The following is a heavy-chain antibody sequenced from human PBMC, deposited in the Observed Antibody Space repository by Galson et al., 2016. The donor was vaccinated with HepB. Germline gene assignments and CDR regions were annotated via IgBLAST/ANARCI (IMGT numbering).Heavy chain of an antibody. V-gene: IGHV1-18*01. CDR2: ISAYNGNT. D-gene: IGHD3-22*01. CDR1: GYTFTSYG. J-gene: IGHJ4*02. CDR3: ARDRGEYDDSYEYHYPFGY. Sequence: SVKVSCKASGYTFTSYGISWVRQAPGQGLEWMGWISAYNGNTNYAQKLQGRVTMTTDTSTSTAYMELRSLRSDDTAVYFCARDRGEYDDSYEYHYPFGYWGQGTLVTVSS.